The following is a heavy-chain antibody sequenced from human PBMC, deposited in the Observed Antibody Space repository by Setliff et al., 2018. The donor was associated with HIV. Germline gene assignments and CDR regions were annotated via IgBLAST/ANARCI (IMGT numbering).Heavy chain of an antibody. J-gene: IGHJ4*02. CDR3: VIRKAGSGGSRPIDY. Sequence: ASVKVSCKTSGYTFTDYFLHWVRRAPGQGREWMGWMNPNSCNTGYAQNFQGRVSMTRNTSITTAYMDLSSLTSEDTAVYYCVIRKAGSGGSRPIDYWGQRTQVTVAS. D-gene: IGHD6-19*01. CDR2: MNPNSCNT. V-gene: IGHV1-8*02. CDR1: GYTFTDYF.